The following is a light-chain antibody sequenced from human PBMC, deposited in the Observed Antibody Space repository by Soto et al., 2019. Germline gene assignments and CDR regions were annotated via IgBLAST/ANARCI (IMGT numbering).Light chain of an antibody. Sequence: DLQMTQSPSTLSASVGDRVTITCRASQTMANWLAWYQQRPGKAPKLLIYEASVLERGVPSRFSGSGSGTQFPLTISSLQPDDCATYNCQQYNSYPWTSGQGTKVDVK. V-gene: IGKV1-5*03. CDR3: QQYNSYPWT. CDR1: QTMANW. CDR2: EAS. J-gene: IGKJ1*01.